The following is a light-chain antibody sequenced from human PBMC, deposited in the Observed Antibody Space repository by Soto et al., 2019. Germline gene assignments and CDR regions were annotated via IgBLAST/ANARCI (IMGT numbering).Light chain of an antibody. V-gene: IGKV3-20*01. CDR3: QQYGNSRYT. Sequence: EIVLTQSPGTLSLSPGERATLSCRASQSLSSTYLAWYQQKPGQAPRLLIYGASSRATGIPDRFSGSGSGTDFSLTISRLEPEDSAVSYCQQYGNSRYTFGQGTKLEI. CDR1: QSLSSTY. CDR2: GAS. J-gene: IGKJ2*01.